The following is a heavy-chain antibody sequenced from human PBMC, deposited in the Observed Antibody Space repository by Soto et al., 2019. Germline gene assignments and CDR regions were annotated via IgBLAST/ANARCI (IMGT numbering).Heavy chain of an antibody. V-gene: IGHV3-23*01. CDR1: GFTFSSYA. J-gene: IGHJ4*02. CDR3: AKDHDRYCSGGSCYPFDY. CDR2: ISGSGGST. D-gene: IGHD2-15*01. Sequence: GGSLRLSCAASGFTFSSYAMSWVRQAPGKGLEWVSAISGSGGSTYYADSVKGRFTISRDNSKNTLYLQMNSLRAEDTAVYYCAKDHDRYCSGGSCYPFDYWGQGTLVTVSS.